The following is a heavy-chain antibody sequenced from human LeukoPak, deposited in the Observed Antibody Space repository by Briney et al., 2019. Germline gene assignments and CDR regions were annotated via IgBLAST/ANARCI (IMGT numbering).Heavy chain of an antibody. Sequence: GGSLRLSCAASGFTFSTYGIHWVRQAPGKGLEWVAVISYDGSNKYYADSVKGRFTISRDNSKNTLYLQMNSLRAEDTAVYCCARDTSIVVVVAPYSLKEGMDVWGQGTLVTVSS. CDR1: GFTFSTYG. CDR2: ISYDGSNK. V-gene: IGHV3-30-3*01. CDR3: ARDTSIVVVVAPYSLKEGMDV. D-gene: IGHD2-15*01. J-gene: IGHJ4*02.